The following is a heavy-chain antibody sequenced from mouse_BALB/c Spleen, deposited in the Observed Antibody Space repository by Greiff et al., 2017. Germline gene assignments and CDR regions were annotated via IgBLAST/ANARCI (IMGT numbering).Heavy chain of an antibody. CDR1: GFSLSTSGMG. D-gene: IGHD2-3*01. V-gene: IGHV8-12*01. Sequence: QVTLKESGPGILQPSQTLSLTCSFSGFSLSTSGMGVSWIRQPSGKGLEWLAHIYWDDDKRYNPSLKSRLTISKDTSRNQVFLKITSVDTADTATYYCARRARDDGYYGWYFDVWGAGTTVTVSS. CDR2: IYWDDDK. J-gene: IGHJ1*01. CDR3: ARRARDDGYYGWYFDV.